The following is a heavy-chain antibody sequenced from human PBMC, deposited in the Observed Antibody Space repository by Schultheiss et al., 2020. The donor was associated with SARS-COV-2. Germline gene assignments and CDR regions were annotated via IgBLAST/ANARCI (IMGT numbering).Heavy chain of an antibody. J-gene: IGHJ4*02. CDR3: AKDPIPLYYYGSGSYVVD. V-gene: IGHV3-64*04. CDR1: GFTFSIYP. Sequence: GESLKISCSASGFTFSIYPMHWVRQAPGNGLEYVSAISSNGGSTYYADSVKGRFIISRDNAKNSLYLQMNSLRAEDTAVYYCAKDPIPLYYYGSGSYVVDWGQGTLVTVSS. CDR2: ISSNGGST. D-gene: IGHD3-10*01.